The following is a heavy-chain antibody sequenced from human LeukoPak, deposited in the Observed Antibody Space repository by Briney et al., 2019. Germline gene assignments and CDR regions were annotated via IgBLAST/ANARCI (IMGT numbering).Heavy chain of an antibody. J-gene: IGHJ4*02. Sequence: SVKVSCKASGGTFSSYAISWVRQAPGLGLEWMGRIIPIFGTANYAQKFQGRVTITTDESTSTAYMELSSLRSEDTAVYYCARELNSGYEGPWDYWGQGTLVTVSS. CDR2: IIPIFGTA. D-gene: IGHD5-12*01. CDR1: GGTFSSYA. CDR3: ARELNSGYEGPWDY. V-gene: IGHV1-69*05.